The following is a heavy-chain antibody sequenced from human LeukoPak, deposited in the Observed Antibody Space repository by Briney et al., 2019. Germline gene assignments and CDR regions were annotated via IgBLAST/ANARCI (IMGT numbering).Heavy chain of an antibody. D-gene: IGHD6-13*01. CDR1: GGSISSGDYY. CDR3: ARHDRVAAAWLPPEIWNWFDP. Sequence: PSETLSLTCIVSGGSISSGDYYWSWIRQPPGKGLEWIGYINHSGSTYYKPSLKSRVTISVDTSKNQFSLKLSSVTAADTAVYYCARHDRVAAAWLPPEIWNWFDPWGQGTLVTVSS. CDR2: INHSGST. V-gene: IGHV4-30-2*01. J-gene: IGHJ5*02.